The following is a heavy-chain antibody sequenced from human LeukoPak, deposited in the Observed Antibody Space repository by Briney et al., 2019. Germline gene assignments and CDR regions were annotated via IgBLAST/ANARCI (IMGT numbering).Heavy chain of an antibody. CDR1: GFTFSSYG. CDR3: AKGVLTANDGFDI. D-gene: IGHD2-21*02. J-gene: IGHJ3*02. Sequence: PGGSLRLSCAASGFTFSSYGIHWVRQAPGKGLEWVAVISYDGSNKYYADSVKGRFTISRDNSKNTLYLQMNSLRAEDTAVYYCAKGVLTANDGFDIWGQGTMVTVSS. CDR2: ISYDGSNK. V-gene: IGHV3-30*18.